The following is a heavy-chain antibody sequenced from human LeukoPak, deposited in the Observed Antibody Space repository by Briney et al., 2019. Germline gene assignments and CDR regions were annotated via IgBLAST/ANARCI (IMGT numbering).Heavy chain of an antibody. D-gene: IGHD6-19*01. CDR1: GFTFRSYS. V-gene: IGHV3-21*01. CDR2: ISSSSSHI. J-gene: IGHJ4*02. CDR3: AKAVADSSGYYWVYFDY. Sequence: GGSLRLSCAASGFTFRSYSMHWVRQAPGKGLEWVSFISSSSSHIYYADSVKGRFTISRDNAKNSLYLQMDSLRAEDTAVYYCAKAVADSSGYYWVYFDYWGQGILVTVSS.